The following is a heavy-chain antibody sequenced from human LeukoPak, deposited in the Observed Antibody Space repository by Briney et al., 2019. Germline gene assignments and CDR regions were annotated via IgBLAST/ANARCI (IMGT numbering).Heavy chain of an antibody. J-gene: IGHJ4*02. D-gene: IGHD6-19*01. CDR3: TTDPNSRYSSGRYFDY. CDR2: ISGSGGST. Sequence: GGSLRLSCAASGFTFSSYAMSWVRQAPGKGLEWVSAISGSGGSTYYADSVKGRFTISRDNSKNTLYLQMNSLKTEDTAVYYCTTDPNSRYSSGRYFDYWGQGTLVTVSS. CDR1: GFTFSSYA. V-gene: IGHV3-23*01.